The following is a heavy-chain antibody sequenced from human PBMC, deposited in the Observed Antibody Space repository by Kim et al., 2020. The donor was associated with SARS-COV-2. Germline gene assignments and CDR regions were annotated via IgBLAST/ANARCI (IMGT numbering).Heavy chain of an antibody. V-gene: IGHV3-66*01. J-gene: IGHJ6*02. CDR2: IYSGGST. CDR1: GFTVSSNY. CDR3: ARALYCYGYYYYYGMDV. D-gene: IGHD5-18*01. Sequence: GGSLRLSCAASGFTVSSNYMSWVRQAPGKGLEWVSDIYSGGSTYYADSVKGRFTISRDNSKNTLYLQMNSLRAEDTAVYYCARALYCYGYYYYYGMDVWGRGSPVTVSS.